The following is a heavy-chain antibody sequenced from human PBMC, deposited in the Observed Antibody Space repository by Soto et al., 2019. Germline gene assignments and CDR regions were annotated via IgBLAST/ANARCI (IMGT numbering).Heavy chain of an antibody. J-gene: IGHJ3*02. CDR2: ISAYNGNT. D-gene: IGHD3-22*01. Sequence: GAPVEVCCKACGYSVTSYGISGVRQATGQGLEWMGWISAYNGNTNYAQKLQGRVTMTTDTSTSTAYMELRSLRSDDTAVYYCARVGYYDSSGYYLRIDDAFDIWGQGTMVTVSS. CDR1: GYSVTSYG. CDR3: ARVGYYDSSGYYLRIDDAFDI. V-gene: IGHV1-18*01.